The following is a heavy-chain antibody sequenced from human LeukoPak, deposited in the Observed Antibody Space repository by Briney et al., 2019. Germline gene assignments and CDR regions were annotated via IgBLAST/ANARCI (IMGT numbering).Heavy chain of an antibody. CDR3: ARVDGDGYNIPDY. D-gene: IGHD5-24*01. CDR2: INHSGNT. V-gene: IGHV4-34*01. Sequence: SETLSLTCAVYGESFSSYYWSWIRQPPGKGLEWIGEINHSGNTNYNPSLKSRVTISIDTSKNQFSLKLSSVTAADTAVYYCARVDGDGYNIPDYWGQGTLVTVSS. CDR1: GESFSSYY. J-gene: IGHJ4*02.